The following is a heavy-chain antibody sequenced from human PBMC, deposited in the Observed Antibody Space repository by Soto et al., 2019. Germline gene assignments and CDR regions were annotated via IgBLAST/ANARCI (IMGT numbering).Heavy chain of an antibody. V-gene: IGHV4-31*03. CDR2: IYYNGNT. CDR3: ARARLRAVYAFDF. D-gene: IGHD4-17*01. J-gene: IGHJ3*01. Sequence: SETLSLTCTHSGVSITSGAYYWTWVRQHPGTGLEWIGYIYYNGNTYFSPSLKSRLTISIDTSKNQFSLKLSSVTAADAAMYYCARARLRAVYAFDFWGQGTMVTVSS. CDR1: GVSITSGAYY.